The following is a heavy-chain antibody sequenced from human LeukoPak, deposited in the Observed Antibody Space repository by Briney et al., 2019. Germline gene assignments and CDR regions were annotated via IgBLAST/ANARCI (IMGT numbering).Heavy chain of an antibody. Sequence: GGSLRLSCAAAGFTFGDYAMHWVRQAPGKGLEWVSGISWNGDTIAYADSVKGRFTISRDTAKNSLYLQMNSLRPEDTALYYCAKVGGLGSFYRSPYFAYWGQGTLITVSS. CDR2: ISWNGDTI. CDR3: AKVGGLGSFYRSPYFAY. V-gene: IGHV3-9*01. D-gene: IGHD3-10*01. J-gene: IGHJ4*02. CDR1: GFTFGDYA.